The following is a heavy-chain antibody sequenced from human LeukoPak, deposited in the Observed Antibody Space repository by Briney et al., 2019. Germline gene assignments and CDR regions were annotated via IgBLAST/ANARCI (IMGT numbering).Heavy chain of an antibody. D-gene: IGHD6-19*01. CDR3: ARAGRFSSGWSDAFDI. CDR1: GLTFSSYS. J-gene: IGHJ3*02. CDR2: ISSSSSYI. V-gene: IGHV3-21*01. Sequence: KTGGSLRLSCAASGLTFSSYSMNWVRQPPGKGLEWVASISSSSSYIYYADSVKGRFTNSRDNAKNSLYLQMNSLRAEDTAVYYCARAGRFSSGWSDAFDIWGQGKMVTVSS.